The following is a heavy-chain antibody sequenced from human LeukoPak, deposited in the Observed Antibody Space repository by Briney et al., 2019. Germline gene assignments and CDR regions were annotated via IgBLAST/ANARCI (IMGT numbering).Heavy chain of an antibody. CDR2: IYYTGST. V-gene: IGHV4-59*08. D-gene: IGHD1-26*01. CDR3: ARHNLVGAPFDY. CDR1: GGSTASYY. Sequence: SETLSLTCTVSGGSTASYYWNWIRQPPGKGLEWIGYIYYTGSTKYSSSLKSRVTISVDTSQNQISLKLSSVTAADTAVYYCARHNLVGAPFDYWGQGTLVTVSS. J-gene: IGHJ4*02.